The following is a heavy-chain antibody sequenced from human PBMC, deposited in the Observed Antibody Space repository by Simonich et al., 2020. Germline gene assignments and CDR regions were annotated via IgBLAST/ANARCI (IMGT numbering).Heavy chain of an antibody. CDR3: ARGIGSSWYFDY. Sequence: QVQLVQSGAEVKKPGASVKVSCKASGYTFTSYDINWVRQATGQVLEWMGWMNPNSGNTGYAKKFQGRVTITRNTSISTAYMELSSLRSEDTAVYYCARGIGSSWYFDYWGQGTLVTVSS. V-gene: IGHV1-8*03. D-gene: IGHD6-13*01. J-gene: IGHJ4*02. CDR2: MNPNSGNT. CDR1: GYTFTSYD.